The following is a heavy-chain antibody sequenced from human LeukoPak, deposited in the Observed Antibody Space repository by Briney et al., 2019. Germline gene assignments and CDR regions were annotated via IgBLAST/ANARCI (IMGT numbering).Heavy chain of an antibody. CDR3: ANEAHRHLDLHN. Sequence: GRSLRLSCAASGFTLRHFAMNWVRQAPGKGLEWVSSIASDGDTFYADAVKGRFTISRDISENTLHLQMNSLRADDTALYFCANEAHRHLDLHNWGQGTLVTVSA. CDR1: GFTLRHFA. D-gene: IGHD5-24*01. J-gene: IGHJ4*02. V-gene: IGHV3-23*01. CDR2: IASDGDT.